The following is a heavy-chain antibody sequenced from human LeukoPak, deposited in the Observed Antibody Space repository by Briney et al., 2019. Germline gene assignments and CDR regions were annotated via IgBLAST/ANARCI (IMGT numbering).Heavy chain of an antibody. CDR3: AREYYYPGGPLDY. Sequence: SETLSLTCTVSGGSISSSSYYWGWIRQPPGKGLEWIGSIYYSGSTYYNPSLKSRVTISVDTSKNQFSLKLSSVTAADTAVYYCAREYYYPGGPLDYWGQGTLVTVSS. D-gene: IGHD3-10*01. V-gene: IGHV4-39*07. J-gene: IGHJ4*02. CDR2: IYYSGST. CDR1: GGSISSSSYY.